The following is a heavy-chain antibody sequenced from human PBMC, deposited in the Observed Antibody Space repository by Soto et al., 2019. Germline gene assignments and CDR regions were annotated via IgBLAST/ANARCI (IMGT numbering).Heavy chain of an antibody. V-gene: IGHV3-23*01. Sequence: GGSLRLSCAASGFTFSSYAMSWVRQAPGKGLEWVSAISGSGGSTYYADSVKGWFTISRDNSKNTLYLQMNSLRAEDTAVYYCAKCRYDSSGYYFDYWGQGTLVTVSS. CDR1: GFTFSSYA. D-gene: IGHD3-22*01. CDR3: AKCRYDSSGYYFDY. CDR2: ISGSGGST. J-gene: IGHJ4*02.